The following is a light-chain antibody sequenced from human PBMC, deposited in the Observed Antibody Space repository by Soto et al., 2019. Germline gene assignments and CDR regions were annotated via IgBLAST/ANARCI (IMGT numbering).Light chain of an antibody. CDR1: SSDIGGDNY. V-gene: IGLV2-14*01. CDR2: EVY. Sequence: QSALTQPASVSGSPGQSITISCTGTSSDIGGDNYVSWYQQHPGKAPTLMIFEVYSRPSGVSNRFSGSKSGNTAALTISGRQAADEADDYCSAYTDTKSRYVFGTGTKLTVL. CDR3: SAYTDTKSRYV. J-gene: IGLJ1*01.